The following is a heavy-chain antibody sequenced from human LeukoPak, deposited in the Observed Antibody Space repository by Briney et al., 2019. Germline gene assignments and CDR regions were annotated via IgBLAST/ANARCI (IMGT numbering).Heavy chain of an antibody. CDR1: GGSFSGYY. CDR3: ARGYYDSSGYYCYAFDI. D-gene: IGHD3-22*01. J-gene: IGHJ3*02. CDR2: INHSGST. Sequence: SETLSLTCAVYGGSFSGYYWSWIRQPPGKGLEWIGEINHSGSTNYNPSLKSRVTISVDTSKNQFSLKLSSVTAADTAVYYCARGYYDSSGYYCYAFDIWGQGTMVTVSS. V-gene: IGHV4-34*01.